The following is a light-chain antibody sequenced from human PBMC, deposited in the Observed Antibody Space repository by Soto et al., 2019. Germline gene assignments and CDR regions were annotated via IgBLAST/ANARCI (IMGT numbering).Light chain of an antibody. J-gene: IGLJ3*02. CDR1: ISNLGSNF. CDR2: RND. V-gene: IGLV1-47*01. CDR3: AAWDDSMSGVV. Sequence: QSVLTQPPSASGTPGQRVTISCSGSISNLGSNFVFWYQQLPGAAPKLLISRNDQRPSGVPDRFSGSKSGTSASLASSGLRSDDEADYHCAAWDDSMSGVVFGGGTKLTVL.